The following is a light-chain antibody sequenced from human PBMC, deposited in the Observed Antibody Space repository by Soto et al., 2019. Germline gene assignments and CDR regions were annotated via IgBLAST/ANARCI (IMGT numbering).Light chain of an antibody. CDR2: EVT. Sequence: QSALTQPASVSASPGQSITISCTGTSSDVGTYDDVSWYRQHPGKGPKLLIYEVTNRPSGVSNRFSGSKSGNTASLTISGRQAEDEADYYCSSYTISSTYVFGSGTQLTVL. J-gene: IGLJ1*01. CDR3: SSYTISSTYV. V-gene: IGLV2-14*01. CDR1: SSDVGTYDD.